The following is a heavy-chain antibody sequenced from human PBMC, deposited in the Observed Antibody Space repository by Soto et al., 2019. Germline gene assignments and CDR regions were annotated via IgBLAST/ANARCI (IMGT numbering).Heavy chain of an antibody. CDR3: ASRHYYDSSGYLYYYYGMDV. CDR2: INHSGST. Sequence: SDTLSLTCAIYGAAFSGYYWSWIFQPPGTGLEWIGEINHSGSTNYNPSLKSRVTISVDTSKNQFSLKLSSVTAADTAVYYCASRHYYDSSGYLYYYYGMDVWGQGTTVTVSS. D-gene: IGHD3-22*01. CDR1: GAAFSGYY. V-gene: IGHV4-34*01. J-gene: IGHJ6*02.